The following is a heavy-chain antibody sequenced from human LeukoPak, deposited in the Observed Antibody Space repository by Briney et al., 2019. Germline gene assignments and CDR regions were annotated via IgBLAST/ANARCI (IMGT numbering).Heavy chain of an antibody. CDR1: GFTFSSYS. CDR2: ISSSSSSK. D-gene: IGHD3-22*01. J-gene: IGHJ4*02. CDR3: ARDFYDSSGYSLDY. Sequence: QPGGSLRLSCAASGFTFSSYSMNWVCQAPGKGLDWVPYISSSSSSKYYADSVKGRFTISRDNAKNSLYLQMNSLRDEDTAVYYCARDFYDSSGYSLDYWGQGTLVTVSS. V-gene: IGHV3-48*02.